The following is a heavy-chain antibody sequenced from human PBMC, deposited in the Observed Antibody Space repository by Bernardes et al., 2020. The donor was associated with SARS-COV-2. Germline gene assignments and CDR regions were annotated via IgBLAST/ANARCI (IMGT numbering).Heavy chain of an antibody. Sequence: GSLRLSCAASGFIFNDYTMNWVRQAPGKGLECVASITSRGSFIYYADSVKGRFTISRDNAKNSVFLQMSSLRAEDMAVYYCARGGQGQLEYYYGLDVWGQGTTVTVSS. CDR1: GFIFNDYT. CDR2: ITSRGSFI. CDR3: ARGGQGQLEYYYGLDV. J-gene: IGHJ6*02. V-gene: IGHV3-21*01. D-gene: IGHD1-1*01.